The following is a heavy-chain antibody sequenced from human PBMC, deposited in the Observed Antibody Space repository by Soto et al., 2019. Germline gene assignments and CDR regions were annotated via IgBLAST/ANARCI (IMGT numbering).Heavy chain of an antibody. D-gene: IGHD3-22*01. Sequence: SVKVSCKASGGTFSSYAISWVRQAPGQGLEWMGGIIPIFGTANYAQKFQGRVTITADESTSTAYMELSSLRSEDTAVYYCARDSRYYYDSSGYGFYAFDMWGQVKMVTVPS. J-gene: IGHJ3*02. CDR1: GGTFSSYA. V-gene: IGHV1-69*13. CDR3: ARDSRYYYDSSGYGFYAFDM. CDR2: IIPIFGTA.